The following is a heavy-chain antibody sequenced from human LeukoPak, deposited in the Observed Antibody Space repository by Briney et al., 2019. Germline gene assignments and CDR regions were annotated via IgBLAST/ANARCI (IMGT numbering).Heavy chain of an antibody. CDR2: ISGSTTK. CDR3: VRGVGYAFDI. Sequence: PGGSLRLSCAASGFTFSSYSMNWVRQAPGKGLEWISYISGSTTKFYVDSVKGRFTISRDNAKNSLYLQMNSLRDEDTAVYYCVRGVGYAFDIWGQGTMVTVSS. J-gene: IGHJ3*02. D-gene: IGHD1-26*01. V-gene: IGHV3-48*02. CDR1: GFTFSSYS.